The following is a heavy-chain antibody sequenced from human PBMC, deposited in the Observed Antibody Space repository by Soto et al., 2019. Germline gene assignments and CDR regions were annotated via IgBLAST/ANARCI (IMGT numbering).Heavy chain of an antibody. CDR1: GGSVSSGSYY. CDR3: ASSQTTHHGSVSGYYYYYYGMDV. V-gene: IGHV4-61*01. D-gene: IGHD3-10*01. J-gene: IGHJ6*02. Sequence: PSETLSLTCTVSGGSVSSGSYYWSWIRQPPGKGLEWIGYIYYSGSTNYNPSLKSRVTISVDTSKNQFSLKLSSVTAADTAVYYCASSQTTHHGSVSGYYYYYYGMDVWGQGTTVTVSS. CDR2: IYYSGST.